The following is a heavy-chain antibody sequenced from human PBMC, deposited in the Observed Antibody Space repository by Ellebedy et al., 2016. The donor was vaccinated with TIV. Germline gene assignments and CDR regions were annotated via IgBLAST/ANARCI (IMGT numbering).Heavy chain of an antibody. J-gene: IGHJ5*02. Sequence: AASVKVSCKASGYTFISYGISWVRQATGQGLEWMGWMNPDTGKTGCAQKFQGRVTMTRNTSISTAYLELNSLTSEDTAVYYCARGGTKGENNWFDPWGQGTLVIVSS. V-gene: IGHV1-8*02. CDR1: GYTFISYG. D-gene: IGHD3-10*01. CDR2: MNPDTGKT. CDR3: ARGGTKGENNWFDP.